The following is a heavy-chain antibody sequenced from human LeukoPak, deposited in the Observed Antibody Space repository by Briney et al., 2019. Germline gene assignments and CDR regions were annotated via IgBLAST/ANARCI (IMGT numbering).Heavy chain of an antibody. Sequence: SETLSLTCTVSGGSISSYYWSWIRQPPGKGLEWIGEINHSGSTNYNPSLKSRVTISVDTSKNQFSLKLSPVTAADTAVYYCARPRTRKPDAFDIWGQGTMVTVSS. D-gene: IGHD1-7*01. J-gene: IGHJ3*02. CDR3: ARPRTRKPDAFDI. CDR2: INHSGST. CDR1: GGSISSYY. V-gene: IGHV4-34*01.